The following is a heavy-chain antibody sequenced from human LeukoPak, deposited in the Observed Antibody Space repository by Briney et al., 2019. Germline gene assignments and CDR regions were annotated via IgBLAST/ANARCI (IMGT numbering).Heavy chain of an antibody. D-gene: IGHD3-16*02. CDR1: GFTFSKEV. CDR3: VRDYRATYSFDY. CDR2: ITDNGDRT. V-gene: IGHV3-64*02. Sequence: GGSLRLSCAASGFTFSKEVMHWVRQAPGKGLEYVSTITDNGDRTYHADSVKGRFTISRDNSKDTLYLQMDSLRAEDTAVYYCVRDYRATYSFDYWGQGTLVTVSS. J-gene: IGHJ4*02.